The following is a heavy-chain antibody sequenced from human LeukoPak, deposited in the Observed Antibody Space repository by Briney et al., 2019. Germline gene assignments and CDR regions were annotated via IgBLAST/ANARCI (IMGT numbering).Heavy chain of an antibody. CDR1: GFTFSSYP. D-gene: IGHD1-26*01. CDR2: ISGGGGST. CDR3: AKGGKWDVTPFDY. J-gene: IGHJ4*02. Sequence: GGSLRLSCAASGFTFSSYPMNWVRQAPWKGLEWVSTISGGGGSTYYADSVKGRFTISRDNSKNTLYLQVNSLRAEDTAVYYCAKGGKWDVTPFDYWGQGTLVTVSS. V-gene: IGHV3-23*01.